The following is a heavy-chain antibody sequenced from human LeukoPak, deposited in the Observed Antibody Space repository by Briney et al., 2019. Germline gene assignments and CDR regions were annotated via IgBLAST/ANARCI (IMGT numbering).Heavy chain of an antibody. Sequence: PGGSLRLSCTVSGFSVSSNSMSWVRQAPGKGLEWVSFIYSGTTHYSDSVKGRFTISRDNSKNTLYLQMNSLRAEDTAVYYCAKSFSSWYRSHVDSWGQGTLVTVSS. J-gene: IGHJ4*02. CDR1: GFSVSSNS. V-gene: IGHV3-53*01. CDR3: AKSFSSWYRSHVDS. D-gene: IGHD6-13*01. CDR2: IYSGTT.